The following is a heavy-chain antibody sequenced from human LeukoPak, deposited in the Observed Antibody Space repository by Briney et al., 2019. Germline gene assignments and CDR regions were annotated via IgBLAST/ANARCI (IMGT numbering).Heavy chain of an antibody. J-gene: IGHJ3*01. CDR1: GGSISSYY. CDR2: IYYSGTI. Sequence: PSETLSLTCTVSGGSISSYYWSWIRQPPGKGLEWIGYIYYSGTIKYNPSLKSRVTIAVDTSKNQISLKVSSVTAADTAVYYCARELVVSYDSGSSYVHAFDLWGQGTKITVSS. CDR3: ARELVVSYDSGSSYVHAFDL. D-gene: IGHD3-10*01. V-gene: IGHV4-59*01.